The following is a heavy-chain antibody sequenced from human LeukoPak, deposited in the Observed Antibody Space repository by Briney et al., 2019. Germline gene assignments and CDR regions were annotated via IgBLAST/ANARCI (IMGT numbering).Heavy chain of an antibody. D-gene: IGHD3-22*01. CDR3: AGGDYYDSSGLDY. V-gene: IGHV3-48*04. CDR1: GFTFSSYS. CDR2: ISSSSSTI. J-gene: IGHJ4*02. Sequence: GGSLRLSCAASGFTFSSYSMNWVRQSPGKGLEWVSYISSSSSTIYYADSVKGRFTISRDNAKNSLYLQMNSLRAEDTAVYYCAGGDYYDSSGLDYWGQGTLVTVSS.